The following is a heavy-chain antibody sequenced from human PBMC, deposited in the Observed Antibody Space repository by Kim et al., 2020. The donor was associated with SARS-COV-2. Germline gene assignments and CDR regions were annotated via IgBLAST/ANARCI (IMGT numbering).Heavy chain of an antibody. CDR3: AIASSNWSFDY. D-gene: IGHD6-13*01. V-gene: IGHV1-46*01. J-gene: IGHJ4*02. CDR2: INPSGGST. CDR1: GYTFTSYY. Sequence: ASVKVSCNPSGYTFTSYYIHWVRQDPGQGLEWMGIINPSGGSTTYAQKFQGGVTMTRDMSTSTVYMELSSLRSEDTAVYYCAIASSNWSFDYWGQGTLVTVSS.